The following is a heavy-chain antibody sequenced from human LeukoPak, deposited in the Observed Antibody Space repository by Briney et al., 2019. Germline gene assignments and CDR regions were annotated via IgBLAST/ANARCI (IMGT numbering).Heavy chain of an antibody. CDR1: GFTFSSYA. V-gene: IGHV3-23*01. J-gene: IGHJ3*02. CDR3: AKADYYDSSGYRIGFDI. D-gene: IGHD3-22*01. Sequence: GGSLRLSCAASGFTFSSYAMSWVRQAPGKGLEWVSAISGSGGSTYYADSVKGRFTISRDNSKNTLYLQMNSLRAEDTAVYYCAKADYYDSSGYRIGFDIWGQGTMVTVSS. CDR2: ISGSGGST.